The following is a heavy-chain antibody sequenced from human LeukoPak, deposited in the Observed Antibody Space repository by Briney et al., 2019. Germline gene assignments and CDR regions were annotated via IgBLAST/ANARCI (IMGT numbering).Heavy chain of an antibody. J-gene: IGHJ5*02. CDR1: GFTFSSYA. CDR3: ARDQYGDYDSWFDP. CDR2: ISYDGSNK. Sequence: GGSLRLSCAASGFTFSSYAMHWVRQAPGKGLEWVAVISYDGSNKYYADSVKGRFTISRDNSKNTLYLQMNSLRAEDTAVYYCARDQYGDYDSWFDPWGQGTLVTVSS. V-gene: IGHV3-30*04. D-gene: IGHD4-17*01.